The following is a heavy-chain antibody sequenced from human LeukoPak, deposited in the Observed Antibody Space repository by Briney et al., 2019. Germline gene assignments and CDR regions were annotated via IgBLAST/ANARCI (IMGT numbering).Heavy chain of an antibody. CDR2: IIPIFGTA. CDR3: ARDPTTLLWFGELTQGWFDP. Sequence: ASVNVSCKASGGTFSSYAISWVRQAPGQGLEWMGGIIPIFGTANYAQKFQGRVTITADKSTSTAYMELSSLRSEDTAVYYCARDPTTLLWFGELTQGWFDPWGQGTLVTVSS. CDR1: GGTFSSYA. J-gene: IGHJ5*02. V-gene: IGHV1-69*06. D-gene: IGHD3-10*01.